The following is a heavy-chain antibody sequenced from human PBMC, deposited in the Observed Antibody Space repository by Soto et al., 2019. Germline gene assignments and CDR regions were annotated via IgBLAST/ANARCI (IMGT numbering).Heavy chain of an antibody. CDR1: GFTFSSYS. Sequence: EVQLVESGGGLVQPGGSLRLSCAASGFTFSSYSMNWVRQAPGKGLEWVSYISSSSSTIYYADSVKGRFTISRDNAKNSLYLQMNSLRDEDTAVYYCARVPHYYDSRGGDYYWGQGTLVTVSS. J-gene: IGHJ4*02. CDR2: ISSSSSTI. D-gene: IGHD3-22*01. V-gene: IGHV3-48*02. CDR3: ARVPHYYDSRGGDYY.